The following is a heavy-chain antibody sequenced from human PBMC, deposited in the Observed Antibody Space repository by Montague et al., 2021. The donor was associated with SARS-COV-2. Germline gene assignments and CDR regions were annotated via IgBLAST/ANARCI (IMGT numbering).Heavy chain of an antibody. D-gene: IGHD3-10*01. CDR2: ISYDGSNK. CDR3: ARDRWFGEFDY. V-gene: IGHV3-30-3*01. CDR1: GFTFGIYA. Sequence: SLRLSCAASGFTFGIYAMHWVRQAPGKGLEWVAVISYDGSNKHYXDSVKGRFTISRDNSKNTLYLQMNSLRAEDTAVYYCARDRWFGEFDYWGQGTLVTVSS. J-gene: IGHJ4*02.